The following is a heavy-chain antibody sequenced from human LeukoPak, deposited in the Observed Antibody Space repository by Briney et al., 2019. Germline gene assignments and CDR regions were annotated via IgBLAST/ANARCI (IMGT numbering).Heavy chain of an antibody. D-gene: IGHD3-16*01. CDR2: ISYDGNYN. V-gene: IGHV3-30-3*01. CDR3: ARDLGSYGWGNHFDY. Sequence: GGSLRLSCAASGLTFSDHAMHWVRQAPGKGLEWLGVISYDGNYNHYADSVKGRFTVSRDNFKNTVYLHMSSLKPEDTAVYYCARDLGSYGWGNHFDYWGQGTLVTVSS. J-gene: IGHJ4*02. CDR1: GLTFSDHA.